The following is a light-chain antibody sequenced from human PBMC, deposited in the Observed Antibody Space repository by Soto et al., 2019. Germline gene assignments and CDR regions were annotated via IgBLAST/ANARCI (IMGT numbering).Light chain of an antibody. CDR1: SSDVGGYNY. V-gene: IGLV2-14*01. J-gene: IGLJ1*01. CDR2: EVS. CDR3: SSYTSSLYV. Sequence: QSVLTQPASVSGSPGQSITISCTGTSSDVGGYNYVSWYQQHPGKAPKLMIYEVSNRPSEVSNRFSGSKSGNTASLTISGLQAEDEADYYCSSYTSSLYVFGTRTKVTVL.